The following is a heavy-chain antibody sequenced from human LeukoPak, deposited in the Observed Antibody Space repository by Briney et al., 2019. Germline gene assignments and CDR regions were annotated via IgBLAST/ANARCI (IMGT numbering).Heavy chain of an antibody. CDR1: GFTFSSYS. V-gene: IGHV3-21*01. J-gene: IGHJ4*02. CDR3: ARTLDYYDSSGRYFDY. Sequence: PGGSLRLSCAASGFTFSSYSMNWVRQAPGKGLEWVSSISSSSYIYYADSVKGRFTISRDNAKNSLYLQMDSLRAEDTAVYYCARTLDYYDSSGRYFDYWGQGTLVTVSS. D-gene: IGHD3-22*01. CDR2: ISSSSYI.